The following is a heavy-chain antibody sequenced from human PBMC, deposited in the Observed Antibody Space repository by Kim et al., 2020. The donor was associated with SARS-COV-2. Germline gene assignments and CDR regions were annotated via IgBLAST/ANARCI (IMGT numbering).Heavy chain of an antibody. V-gene: IGHV1-18*01. CDR3: ARDGYYDSSDDY. D-gene: IGHD3-22*01. J-gene: IGHJ4*02. Sequence: NDAQKLQGRVTMTTDTSTSTAYMELRSLRSDDTAVYYCARDGYYDSSDDYWGQGTLVTVSS.